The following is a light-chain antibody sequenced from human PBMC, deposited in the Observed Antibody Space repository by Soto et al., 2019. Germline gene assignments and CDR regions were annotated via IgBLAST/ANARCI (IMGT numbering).Light chain of an antibody. Sequence: IQMTQSPSTLSASVGDRVTITCRASQGISSAFAWYQQKPGKAPKLLIYDASSLESGVPSRFSGSGSGTDSTLTISSLQPEDFATYYCQQFNNYPFGQGTRLEIK. V-gene: IGKV1D-13*01. CDR1: QGISSA. CDR3: QQFNNYP. J-gene: IGKJ5*01. CDR2: DAS.